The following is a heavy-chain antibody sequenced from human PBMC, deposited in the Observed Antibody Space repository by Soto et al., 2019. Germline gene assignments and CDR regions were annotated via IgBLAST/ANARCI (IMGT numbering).Heavy chain of an antibody. Sequence: LGLSCAASGFTFSSYGMHWVRQAPGKGLEWVAVISYDGSNKYYADSVKGRFTTSRDNSKNTLYLQMNSLRAEDTAVYYCARAATYYDFWSGHPNYYYYGMDVWGQGTTVTVSS. CDR3: ARAATYYDFWSGHPNYYYYGMDV. CDR1: GFTFSSYG. V-gene: IGHV3-30*03. D-gene: IGHD3-3*01. CDR2: ISYDGSNK. J-gene: IGHJ6*02.